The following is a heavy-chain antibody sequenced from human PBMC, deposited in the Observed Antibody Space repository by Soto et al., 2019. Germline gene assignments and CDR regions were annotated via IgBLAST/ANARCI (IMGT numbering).Heavy chain of an antibody. Sequence: GESLKISCKGSGYSFASHWVAWVRQMPEKGLEWIGTIYPGDSDTKYSPAFRGQVTISADTSVSTAYLQWRSLEATDSAIYYCARYSGSYWHYLDFWGQGTLVTVS. D-gene: IGHD1-26*01. J-gene: IGHJ4*02. CDR2: IYPGDSDT. V-gene: IGHV5-51*01. CDR1: GYSFASHW. CDR3: ARYSGSYWHYLDF.